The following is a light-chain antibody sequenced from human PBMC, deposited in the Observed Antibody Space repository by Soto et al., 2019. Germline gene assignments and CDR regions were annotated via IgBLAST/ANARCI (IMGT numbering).Light chain of an antibody. CDR1: QSISSS. CDR2: DAS. J-gene: IGKJ3*01. Sequence: EIVLTQSPGTLSLSPGDRATLSCRASQSISSSLAWYQQKPGQAPRLLIFDASSRTAGIPDRFSGSGSGTDFILTSSRLEPGDFAVYYWQQYASPPNTFGPGTKVDIK. V-gene: IGKV3-20*01. CDR3: QQYASPPNT.